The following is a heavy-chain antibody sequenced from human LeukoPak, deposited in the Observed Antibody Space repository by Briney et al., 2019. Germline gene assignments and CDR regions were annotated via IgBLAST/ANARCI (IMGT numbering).Heavy chain of an antibody. CDR3: GRLRIPTSGIFPIDS. D-gene: IGHD3-3*01. CDR2: IFHSGAT. CDR1: GFIVSSNY. J-gene: IGHJ4*02. V-gene: IGHV4-4*02. Sequence: GSLRLSCAASGFIVSSNYMSWVRQPPGKGLEWIGEIFHSGATNYNPSLKRRVTISVDKSKNQFSLKLNSVTAADTAVYYCGRLRIPTSGIFPIDSWGQGTLVTVSS.